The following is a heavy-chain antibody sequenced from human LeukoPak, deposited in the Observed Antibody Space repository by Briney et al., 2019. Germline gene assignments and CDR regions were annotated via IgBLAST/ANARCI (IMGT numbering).Heavy chain of an antibody. V-gene: IGHV1-2*02. D-gene: IGHD2-15*01. CDR1: GYTFTGYY. CDR2: INPNSGGT. Sequence: ASVKVSCKASGYTFTGYYMHWVRQAPGQGLEWMGWINPNSGGTNYAQKFQGRVTMTRDTSISTAYMELNSLRSDDTAVYYCARDDTDSPLHYWGQGTLVTVSS. CDR3: ARDDTDSPLHY. J-gene: IGHJ4*02.